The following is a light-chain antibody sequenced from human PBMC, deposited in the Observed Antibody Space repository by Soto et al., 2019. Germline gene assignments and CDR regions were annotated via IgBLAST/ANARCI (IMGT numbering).Light chain of an antibody. CDR3: CSYAGSYTDV. CDR1: SSDVGGYNY. Sequence: QSALTQPRSVSGSPGQSVTISCTGTSSDVGGYNYVSWYQQHPGKAPKLMIYDVSKPPSGVPGRFSGSKSGNTASLTISGXXXXXXDDYYCCSYAGSYTDVFGAGTKLTVL. V-gene: IGLV2-11*01. CDR2: DVS. J-gene: IGLJ1*01.